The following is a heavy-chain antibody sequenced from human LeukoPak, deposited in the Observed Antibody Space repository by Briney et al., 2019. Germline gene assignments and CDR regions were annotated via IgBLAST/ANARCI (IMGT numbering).Heavy chain of an antibody. V-gene: IGHV3-7*03. CDR3: ARERIVGAACTRYYGMDV. CDR1: GFTFTNYW. Sequence: GGSLRLSCAASGFTFTNYWMSWVRQAPGKGLEWVANMKPDGSERYYVDSVKGRFTVSRDNAKNSLYFQMNSLRAEDTAVYYCARERIVGAACTRYYGMDVWGQGTTVTVSS. J-gene: IGHJ6*02. CDR2: MKPDGSER. D-gene: IGHD1-26*01.